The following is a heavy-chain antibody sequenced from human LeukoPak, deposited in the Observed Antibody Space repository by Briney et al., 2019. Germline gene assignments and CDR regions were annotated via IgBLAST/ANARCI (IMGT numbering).Heavy chain of an antibody. Sequence: SETLSLTCTVSGGSIRSSYYYWGWIRQPPGKGLEWIGSIYDSGSTYYNPSLKSRVTISVDTSKNQFSLKLNSVTAADTAVYYCASGITMIVAIDYWGQGTLVTVSS. CDR3: ASGITMIVAIDY. J-gene: IGHJ4*02. CDR2: IYDSGST. V-gene: IGHV4-39*01. D-gene: IGHD3-22*01. CDR1: GGSIRSSYYY.